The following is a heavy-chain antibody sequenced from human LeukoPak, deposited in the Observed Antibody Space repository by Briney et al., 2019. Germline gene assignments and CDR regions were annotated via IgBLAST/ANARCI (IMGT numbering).Heavy chain of an antibody. CDR3: ARDPSYYYDSSGYFDY. CDR1: GFTFSSYS. D-gene: IGHD3-22*01. J-gene: IGHJ4*02. CDR2: IYSGGST. V-gene: IGHV3-53*05. Sequence: GGSLRLSCAASGFTFSSYSMNWVRQASGKGLEWVSVIYSGGSTYYADSVKGRFTISRDNSKNTLYLQMNSLRAEDTAVYYCARDPSYYYDSSGYFDYWGQGTLVTVSS.